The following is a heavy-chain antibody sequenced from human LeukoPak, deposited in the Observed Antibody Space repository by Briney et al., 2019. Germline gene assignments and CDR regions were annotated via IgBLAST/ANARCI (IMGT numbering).Heavy chain of an antibody. CDR1: GGSFSGYY. J-gene: IGHJ4*02. V-gene: IGHV4-34*01. CDR2: INHSGST. CDR3: ARGGHGYCSSTSCYTWVTYFDY. Sequence: SETLSLTCAVYGGSFSGYYWSWVRQPPGKGLEWMGEINHSGSTNYNPSLMSRVTISVDTSKNQFSLKLSSVTAADTAVYYCARGGHGYCSSTSCYTWVTYFDYWGQGTLVTVSS. D-gene: IGHD2-2*02.